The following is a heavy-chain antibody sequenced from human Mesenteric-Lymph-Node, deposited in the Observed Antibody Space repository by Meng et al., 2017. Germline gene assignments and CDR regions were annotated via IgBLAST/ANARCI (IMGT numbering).Heavy chain of an antibody. D-gene: IGHD6-19*01. CDR1: GFTFSDYY. Sequence: GESLKISCAAPGFTFSDYYMKWVRQAPGKGLEWVSSISSSSTLYYADSVKGRFTISRDNAKNSLYLQMSSLRAEDAAVYYCAKGKGAAVAGTGYFDYWGQGTLVTVSS. CDR2: ISSSSTL. CDR3: AKGKGAAVAGTGYFDY. V-gene: IGHV3-69-1*01. J-gene: IGHJ4*02.